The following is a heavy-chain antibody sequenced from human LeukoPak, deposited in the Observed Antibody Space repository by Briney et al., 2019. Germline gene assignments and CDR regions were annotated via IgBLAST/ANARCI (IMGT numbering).Heavy chain of an antibody. Sequence: PGESLRLSCAASGFTFSSYAMHWVRQAPGKGLEWVAVISYDGSNKYYADSVKGRFTISRDNSKNTLYLQMNSLRAEDTAVYYCAKDRGGVSSRGNWFDPWGQGTLVTVSS. V-gene: IGHV3-30-3*01. CDR2: ISYDGSNK. D-gene: IGHD2-2*01. CDR3: AKDRGGVSSRGNWFDP. J-gene: IGHJ5*02. CDR1: GFTFSSYA.